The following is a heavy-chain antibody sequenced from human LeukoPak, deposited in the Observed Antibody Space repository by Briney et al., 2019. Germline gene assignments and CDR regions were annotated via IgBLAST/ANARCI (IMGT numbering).Heavy chain of an antibody. CDR2: IYYCGSS. V-gene: IGHV4-39*07. D-gene: IGHD2-2*01. J-gene: IGHJ6*03. CDR3: ARDLRYQPSNYYYYYMDV. Sequence: SETLSLTCSVSGGSISSSSYYWDWIRQPPGKGLEWIGSIYYCGSSYYNPSLKSRVTISVDTSKNQFSLRLSSVTAADTAVYYCARDLRYQPSNYYYYYMDVWGKGTTVTVSS. CDR1: GGSISSSSYY.